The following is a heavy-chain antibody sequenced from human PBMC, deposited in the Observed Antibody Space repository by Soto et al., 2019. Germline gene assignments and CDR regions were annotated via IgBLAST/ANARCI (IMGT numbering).Heavy chain of an antibody. J-gene: IGHJ1*01. CDR3: AKGVPGIAVAGTGYFQH. D-gene: IGHD6-19*01. V-gene: IGHV3-53*01. CDR2: IYSGGST. Sequence: GGSLRLSCAVSGFIVSGSYMSWVRQAPGKGLEWVSVIYSGGSTYYADSVKGRFTISRDNSKNTLYLQMNSPRAEDTAVYYCAKGVPGIAVAGTGYFQHWGQGTLVTVSS. CDR1: GFIVSGSY.